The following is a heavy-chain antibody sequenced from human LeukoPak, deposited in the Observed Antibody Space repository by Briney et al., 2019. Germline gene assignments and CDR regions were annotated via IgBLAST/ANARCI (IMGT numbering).Heavy chain of an antibody. CDR3: ARNRVPVVGTYWYFDL. Sequence: SETLSLTCSVSGGSISSYYWSWIRQPPGKGLEWIGNIYYSGSTNYNPSLKSRVTLSVDTSKNQFSLDLSSVTAADTAVYYCARNRVPVVGTYWYFDLWGRGTLVTVSS. CDR1: GGSISSYY. J-gene: IGHJ2*01. CDR2: IYYSGST. V-gene: IGHV4-59*01. D-gene: IGHD2-2*01.